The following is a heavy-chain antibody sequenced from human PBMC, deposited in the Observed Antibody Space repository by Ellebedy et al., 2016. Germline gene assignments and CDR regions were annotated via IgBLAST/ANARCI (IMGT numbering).Heavy chain of an antibody. CDR2: IYYSGST. Sequence: GSLRLXCTVSGGSISSSSYYWSWIRQPPGKGLEWIGYIYYSGSTNYNPSLKTRVTISLDTSRNQFSLKLSSVTATDTAVYYCARPLDSGGPLGYFQHWGQGTLVTVSS. CDR3: ARPLDSGGPLGYFQH. V-gene: IGHV4-61*05. D-gene: IGHD2-15*01. CDR1: GGSISSSSYY. J-gene: IGHJ1*01.